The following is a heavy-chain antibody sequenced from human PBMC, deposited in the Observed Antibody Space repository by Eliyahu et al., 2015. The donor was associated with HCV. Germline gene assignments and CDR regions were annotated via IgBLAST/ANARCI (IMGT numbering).Heavy chain of an antibody. V-gene: IGHV3-23*01. Sequence: EVQLLESGGGLVQPGGSLXLSCAASGFTFSSYAMSWVRQAPGKGLEWVSGISNSGGSTYYADSVKGRFTISRDNSKNTLYLQMNSLRAEDTAVYYCAKEQIPVGWFDPWGQGTLVTVSS. CDR1: GFTFSSYA. CDR3: AKEQIPVGWFDP. J-gene: IGHJ5*02. D-gene: IGHD1-26*01. CDR2: ISNSGGST.